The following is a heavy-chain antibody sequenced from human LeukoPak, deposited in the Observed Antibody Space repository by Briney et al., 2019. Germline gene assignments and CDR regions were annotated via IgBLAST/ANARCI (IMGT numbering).Heavy chain of an antibody. Sequence: GGSLRRSCSASGFTFRDSRMKSVPQAPGKGLEWVSDISSNSSTTSYAGSVKGRFTISRDNAKNSLYLHMNSLRDEDAAVYYCARARNFDSWGQGILVTVSS. J-gene: IGHJ4*02. CDR1: GFTFRDSR. CDR2: ISSNSSTT. V-gene: IGHV3-48*02. CDR3: ARARNFDS.